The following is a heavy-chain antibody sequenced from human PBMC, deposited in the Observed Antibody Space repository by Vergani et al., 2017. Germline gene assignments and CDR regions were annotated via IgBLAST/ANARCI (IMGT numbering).Heavy chain of an antibody. V-gene: IGHV3-21*01. J-gene: IGHJ6*02. CDR1: GFTFSSYS. CDR3: ARVGDSSGYSPLDYYYGMDV. D-gene: IGHD3-22*01. Sequence: EVRLLESGGGLVQPGGSLRLSCAASGFTFSSYSMNWVRQAPGKGLEWVSSISSSSSYIYYADSVKGRFTISRDNAKNSLYLQMNSLRAEDTAVYYCARVGDSSGYSPLDYYYGMDVWGQGTTVTVSS. CDR2: ISSSSSYI.